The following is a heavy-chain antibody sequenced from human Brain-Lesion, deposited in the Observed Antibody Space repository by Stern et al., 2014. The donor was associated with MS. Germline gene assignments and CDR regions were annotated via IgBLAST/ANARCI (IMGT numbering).Heavy chain of an antibody. CDR1: GDSITSGGYY. Sequence: VHLVESGPGLVKPSQTLSLTCTVSGDSITSGGYYWSWIRQHPGRGLAWIGYIYYSGATFYNPSLKSRVTISLDTSQNQFSLRLSSVTAADTAIYYCARDWSGTSIHLAPAYGGHIRFDPWGQGILVTVSS. J-gene: IGHJ5*02. CDR3: ARDWSGTSIHLAPAYGGHIRFDP. V-gene: IGHV4-31*03. D-gene: IGHD5-18*01. CDR2: IYYSGAT.